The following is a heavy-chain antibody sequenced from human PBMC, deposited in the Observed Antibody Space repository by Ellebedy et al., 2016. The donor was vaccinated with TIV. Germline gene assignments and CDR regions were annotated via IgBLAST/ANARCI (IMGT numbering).Heavy chain of an antibody. J-gene: IGHJ4*02. D-gene: IGHD3-16*01. CDR2: IKSKSDGETT. Sequence: GESLKISCAASGFSFNRAWMSWVRQAPGKGLEWIGRIKSKSDGETTYYTAPVKGRITLSRDDSENTLYLLMNSLKTEDTGVYYCAKGEPFGTYLDYWGLGTLVTVSS. CDR1: GFSFNRAW. V-gene: IGHV3-15*01. CDR3: AKGEPFGTYLDY.